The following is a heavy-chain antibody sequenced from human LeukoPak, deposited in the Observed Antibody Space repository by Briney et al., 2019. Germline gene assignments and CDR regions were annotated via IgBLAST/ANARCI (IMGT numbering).Heavy chain of an antibody. CDR1: GFTFSNAW. J-gene: IGHJ4*02. D-gene: IGHD4-17*01. CDR2: IKSKTDGGTT. Sequence: GGSLRLSCAASGFTFSNAWMSWVRQAPGKGLEWVGRIKSKTDGGTTDYAAPAKGRFTISRDDSKNTLYLQMNSLKTEDTAVYYCTTGESGSGQIAYGDYGAYFDYWGQGTLVTVSS. CDR3: TTGESGSGQIAYGDYGAYFDY. V-gene: IGHV3-15*01.